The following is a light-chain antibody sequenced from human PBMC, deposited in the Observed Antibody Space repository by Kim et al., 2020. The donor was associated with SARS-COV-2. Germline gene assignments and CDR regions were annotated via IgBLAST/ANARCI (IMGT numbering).Light chain of an antibody. CDR2: NTD. CDR3: LLSYTGGQV. Sequence: PGGTVPVTGGPNTGPVTRGHYAYWFQQKPGQAPRSLIYNTDTRQPWTPARFSGSLLGDKAALTLSGAQAEDEADYYCLLSYTGGQVFGGGTQLTVL. V-gene: IGLV7-46*01. J-gene: IGLJ2*01. CDR1: TGPVTRGHY.